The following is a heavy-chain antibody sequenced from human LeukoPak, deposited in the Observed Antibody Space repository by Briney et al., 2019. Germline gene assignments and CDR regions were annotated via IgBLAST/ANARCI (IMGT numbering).Heavy chain of an antibody. CDR1: GFTFSSYR. D-gene: IGHD7-27*01. J-gene: IGHJ4*02. CDR2: IRSSSSYI. CDR3: ARRIKTGDGYFDY. Sequence: GGSLRLSCEASGFTFSSYRMNWVRQAPGKGLEWVSSIRSSSSYIYYVDSVKGRFTISRDNAKNSLYLQMNSLRAEDTAVYYCARRIKTGDGYFDYWGQGTLVTVSS. V-gene: IGHV3-21*01.